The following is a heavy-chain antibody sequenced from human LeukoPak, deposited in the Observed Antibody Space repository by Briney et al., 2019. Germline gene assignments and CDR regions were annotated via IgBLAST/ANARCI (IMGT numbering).Heavy chain of an antibody. Sequence: GESLKISCKGSGYSFTSYWIGWVRLMPGKGLEWMGIIYPGDSDTRYSPSFQGQVTISADKSISTAYLQWSSLKASDTAMYYCASPDYYDSSGYSPGVGYWGQGTLVTVSS. CDR1: GYSFTSYW. J-gene: IGHJ4*02. V-gene: IGHV5-51*01. CDR2: IYPGDSDT. D-gene: IGHD3-22*01. CDR3: ASPDYYDSSGYSPGVGY.